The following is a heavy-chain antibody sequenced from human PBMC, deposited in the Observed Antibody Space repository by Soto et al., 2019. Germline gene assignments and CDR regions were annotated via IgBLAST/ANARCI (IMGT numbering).Heavy chain of an antibody. CDR1: GFTFSSYA. D-gene: IGHD3-9*01. CDR3: ARAQLYYDILTIYGMDV. V-gene: IGHV3-30-3*01. J-gene: IGHJ6*02. Sequence: GGSLRLSCAASGFTFSSYAMHWVRQAPGKGLEWVAVISYDGSNKYYADSVKGRFTISRDNSKNTLYLQMNSLRAEDTAVYYCARAQLYYDILTIYGMDVWGQGTTVTVSS. CDR2: ISYDGSNK.